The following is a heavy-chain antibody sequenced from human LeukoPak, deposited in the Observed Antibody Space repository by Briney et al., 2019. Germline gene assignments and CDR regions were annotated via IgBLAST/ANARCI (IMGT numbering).Heavy chain of an antibody. CDR1: GFTFSSYG. CDR2: ISYDGSNK. CDR3: AKKVLWFGDTKYNGMDV. Sequence: GRSLRLSCAASGFTFSSYGMHWVRQAPGKGLEWVAVISYDGSNKYYADSVKGRFTISRDNSKNTLYLQMNSLRAEDTAVYYCAKKVLWFGDTKYNGMDVWGKGTTVTVSS. V-gene: IGHV3-30*18. D-gene: IGHD3-10*01. J-gene: IGHJ6*04.